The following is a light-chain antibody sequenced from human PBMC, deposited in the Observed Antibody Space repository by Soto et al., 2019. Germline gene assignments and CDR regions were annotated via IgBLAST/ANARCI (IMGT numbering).Light chain of an antibody. CDR3: EEYDNCPPEGT. J-gene: IGKJ1*01. CDR2: GAS. Sequence: TVLTQSPATLSVCPGERASLSCRASQSVSINLAWYQQKPGQAPRLLIYGASTRATGIPARFSGSGSGTEFTLTINGLQSEDFEVYYCEEYDNCPPEGTCGQGTKVDI. V-gene: IGKV3-15*01. CDR1: QSVSIN.